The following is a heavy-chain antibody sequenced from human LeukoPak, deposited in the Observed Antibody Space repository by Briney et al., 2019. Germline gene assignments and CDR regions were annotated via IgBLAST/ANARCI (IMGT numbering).Heavy chain of an antibody. V-gene: IGHV1-69*13. D-gene: IGHD4-17*01. CDR1: GGTFSSYA. CDR3: ARGGDYGDYGVYY. J-gene: IGHJ4*02. CDR2: IIPIFGTA. Sequence: ASVKVSCKASGGTFSSYAISWVRQAPGQGLEWXXXIIPIFGTANYAQKFQGRVTITADESTSTAYMELSSLRSEDTAVYYCARGGDYGDYGVYYWGQGTLVTVSS.